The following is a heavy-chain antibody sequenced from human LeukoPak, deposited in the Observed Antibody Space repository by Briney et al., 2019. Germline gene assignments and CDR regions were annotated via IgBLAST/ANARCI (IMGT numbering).Heavy chain of an antibody. J-gene: IGHJ4*02. CDR1: GLNSSGYW. Sequence: GGSLRLSCAGSGLNSSGYWVHWVRQAPGEGLVWVSRVSSDGSTTTYADSVKGRLTVSRDNAKNTLYLQMSSLRAEDTAVYFCARGLGSSPISPLAYWGQGTLVTVSS. V-gene: IGHV3-74*01. CDR3: ARGLGSSPISPLAY. D-gene: IGHD6-6*01. CDR2: VSSDGSTT.